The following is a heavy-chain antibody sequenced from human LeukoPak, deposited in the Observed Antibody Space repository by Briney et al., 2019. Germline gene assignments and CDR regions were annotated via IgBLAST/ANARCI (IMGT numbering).Heavy chain of an antibody. J-gene: IGHJ4*02. CDR3: AKGDSDSSGYLDY. D-gene: IGHD3-22*01. CDR2: ISYDGSNK. Sequence: GRSLRLSCAASGFTFSSYGMHWDRQAPGKGLEWVAVISYDGSNKYYADSVKGRFTISRDNSKNTLYLQMNSLRAEDTAVYYCAKGDSDSSGYLDYWGQATLVTVSS. CDR1: GFTFSSYG. V-gene: IGHV3-30*18.